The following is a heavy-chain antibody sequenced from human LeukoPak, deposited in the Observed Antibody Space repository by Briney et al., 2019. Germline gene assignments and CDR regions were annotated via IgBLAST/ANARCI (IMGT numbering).Heavy chain of an antibody. CDR2: INPSGGST. CDR1: GYTFTSYY. V-gene: IGHV1-46*01. Sequence: ASVKVSCKASGYTFTSYYMHWVRQAPGQGLEWMGIINPSGGSTSYAQKFQGRVTMTRDMSTSTAYMELSSLRSEDTAVYYCARENRDYYGSGSQPGEYYYYYMDVWGKGTTVTISS. D-gene: IGHD3-10*01. J-gene: IGHJ6*03. CDR3: ARENRDYYGSGSQPGEYYYYYMDV.